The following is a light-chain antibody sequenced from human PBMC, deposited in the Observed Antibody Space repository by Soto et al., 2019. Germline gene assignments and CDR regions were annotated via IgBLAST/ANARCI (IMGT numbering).Light chain of an antibody. J-gene: IGKJ5*01. CDR1: QYVSSF. V-gene: IGKV3-15*01. CDR2: GAS. CDR3: QQYNNWPPIT. Sequence: EIVLTQSPATLSLSPGERATLSCRASQYVSSFLAWYQQKAGQAPRLLIYGASTRATGIPARFSGSGSGTEFTLTISSLQSEDFAVYYCQQYNNWPPITFGQGTRLEIK.